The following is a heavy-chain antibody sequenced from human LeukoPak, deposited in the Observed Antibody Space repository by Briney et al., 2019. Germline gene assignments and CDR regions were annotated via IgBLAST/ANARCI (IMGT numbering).Heavy chain of an antibody. J-gene: IGHJ4*02. CDR2: ISYDGSNK. V-gene: IGHV3-30*03. CDR3: ARDHRGTMVRGLHDY. CDR1: GFTFSTYG. Sequence: PGGSLRLSCAASGFTFSTYGMHWVRQAPGKGLEWVAVISYDGSNKYYADSVKGRFTISRDNSKNTLYLQMNSLRAEDTAVYYCARDHRGTMVRGLHDYWGQGTLVTVSS. D-gene: IGHD3-10*01.